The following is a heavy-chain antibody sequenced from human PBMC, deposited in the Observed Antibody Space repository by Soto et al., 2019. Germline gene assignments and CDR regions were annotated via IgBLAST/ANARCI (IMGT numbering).Heavy chain of an antibody. D-gene: IGHD3-10*01. CDR1: GYTFTSYA. CDR2: INAGNGNT. J-gene: IGHJ4*02. V-gene: IGHV1-3*01. CDR3: ARGLGGGPSRRAY. Sequence: ASGKVCCKASGYTFTSYAMHWVRQAPGQRLEWMGWINAGNGNTKYSQKFQGRVTITRDTSASTAYMELSSLRSEDTAVYYCARGLGGGPSRRAYRAQRTLVPVSS.